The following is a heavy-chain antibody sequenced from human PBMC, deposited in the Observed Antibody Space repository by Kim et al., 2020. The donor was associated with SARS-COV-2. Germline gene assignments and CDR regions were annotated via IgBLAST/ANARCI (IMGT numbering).Heavy chain of an antibody. CDR1: GGTFSSYA. J-gene: IGHJ3*02. CDR2: IIPIFGTA. D-gene: IGHD3-10*01. CDR3: ASHGFGEPTRYAFDI. V-gene: IGHV1-69*13. Sequence: SVKVSCKASGGTFSSYAISWVRQAPGQGLEWMGGIIPIFGTANYAQKFQGRVTITADESTSTAYMELSSLRSEDTAVYYCASHGFGEPTRYAFDIWGQGTMVTVSS.